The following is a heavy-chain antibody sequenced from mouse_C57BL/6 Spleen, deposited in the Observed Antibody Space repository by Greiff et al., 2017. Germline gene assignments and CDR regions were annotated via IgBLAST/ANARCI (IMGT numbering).Heavy chain of an antibody. V-gene: IGHV1-72*01. CDR2: IDPNSGGT. D-gene: IGHD1-1*01. CDR3: ARGHGSNGWYFDV. J-gene: IGHJ1*03. CDR1: GYTFTSYW. Sequence: QVQLQQPGAELVKPGASVKLSCKASGYTFTSYWMHWVKQRPGRGLELIGRIDPNSGGTKYNEKFKSKATLTVDKPSSTAYMQRSSLTSEDSAVYYCARGHGSNGWYFDVWGTGTTVTVSS.